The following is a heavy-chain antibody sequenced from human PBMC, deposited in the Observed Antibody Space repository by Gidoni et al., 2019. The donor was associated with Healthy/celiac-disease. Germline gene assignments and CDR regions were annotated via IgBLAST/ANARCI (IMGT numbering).Heavy chain of an antibody. V-gene: IGHV5-10-1*03. J-gene: IGHJ4*02. D-gene: IGHD3-9*01. Sequence: EVQLVQSGAEVKKTGESRRISGKGSGYSFTSYWISWVRQMPGKGLEWMGRIDPSYSSTNYSPSFQGHVTISADKSISTAYLQWSSLKASDTAMYYCGVTIFGGYWGQGTLVTVSS. CDR3: GVTIFGGY. CDR1: GYSFTSYW. CDR2: IDPSYSST.